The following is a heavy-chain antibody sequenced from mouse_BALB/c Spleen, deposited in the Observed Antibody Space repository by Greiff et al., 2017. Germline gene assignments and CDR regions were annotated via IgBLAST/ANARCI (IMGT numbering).Heavy chain of an antibody. J-gene: IGHJ2*01. Sequence: VQLQQSGTVLARPGASVKMSCKASGYTFTGYWMHWVKQRPGQGLERIGAIYPGNSDTSYNQKFKGKAKLTAVTSTSTAYMELSSLTNEDSAVYYCTRSSYGKRGYFDYWGQGTTLTVSS. V-gene: IGHV1-5*01. CDR2: IYPGNSDT. CDR3: TRSSYGKRGYFDY. CDR1: GYTFTGYW. D-gene: IGHD2-1*01.